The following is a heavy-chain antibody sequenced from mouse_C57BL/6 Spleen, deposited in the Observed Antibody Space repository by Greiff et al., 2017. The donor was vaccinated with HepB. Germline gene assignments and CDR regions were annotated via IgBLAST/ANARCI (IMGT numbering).Heavy chain of an antibody. D-gene: IGHD1-1*01. Sequence: VKLQQPGAELVRPGSSVKLSCKASGYTFTSYWMHWVKQRPIQGLEWIGNIDPSDSETHYNQKFKDKATLTVDKSSSTAYMQLSSLTSEDSAVYYCARADYYGSSYGWFAYWGQGTLVTVSA. V-gene: IGHV1-52*01. CDR2: IDPSDSET. J-gene: IGHJ3*01. CDR1: GYTFTSYW. CDR3: ARADYYGSSYGWFAY.